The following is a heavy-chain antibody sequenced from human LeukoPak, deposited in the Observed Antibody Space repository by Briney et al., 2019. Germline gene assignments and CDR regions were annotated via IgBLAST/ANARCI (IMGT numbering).Heavy chain of an antibody. CDR3: AKCRPATAMEANYYMDV. CDR1: GLTFSSYA. J-gene: IGHJ6*03. V-gene: IGHV3-23*01. CDR2: ISGSGGST. D-gene: IGHD2-2*01. Sequence: PGGSLRLSCAASGLTFSSYAMSWVRQAPGKGLEWVSAISGSGGSTYYADSVKGRFTISRDNSKNTLYLQMNSLRAEDTAVYYCAKCRPATAMEANYYMDVWGKGTTVTVSS.